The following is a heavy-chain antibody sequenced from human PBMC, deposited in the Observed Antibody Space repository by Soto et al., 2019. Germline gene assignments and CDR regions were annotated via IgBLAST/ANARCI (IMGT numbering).Heavy chain of an antibody. CDR1: GGTFSSYH. D-gene: IGHD1-26*01. V-gene: IGHV1-69*01. CDR3: ARVGHITNYGMAV. J-gene: IGHJ6*02. Sequence: QVQLVQSGAEVKKPGSSVKVSCEASGGTFSSYHINWVRQAPGQGLEWMGGIIPFFGTSNYAQKFQGRVTITADDSTSTAYMELRSLRSEDTAVYYCARVGHITNYGMAVWGQGTTVTVSS. CDR2: IIPFFGTS.